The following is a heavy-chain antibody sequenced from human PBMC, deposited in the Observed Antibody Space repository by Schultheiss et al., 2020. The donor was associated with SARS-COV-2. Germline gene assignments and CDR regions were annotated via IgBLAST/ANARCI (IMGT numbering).Heavy chain of an antibody. J-gene: IGHJ4*02. CDR3: ASSENLEFYGDYRY. D-gene: IGHD4-17*01. CDR2: IIPILGIA. V-gene: IGHV1-69*04. CDR1: GGTFSSYA. Sequence: SVKVSCKASGGTFSSYAISWVRQAPGQGLEWMGRIIPILGIANYAQKFQGRVTITADKSTSTAYMELSSLRSEDTAVYYCASSENLEFYGDYRYWGQGTLVTVSS.